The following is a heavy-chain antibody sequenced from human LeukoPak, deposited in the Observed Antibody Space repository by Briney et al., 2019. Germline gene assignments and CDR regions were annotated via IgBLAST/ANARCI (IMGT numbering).Heavy chain of an antibody. CDR3: ARDRRGDIVVVPAAKWFDP. D-gene: IGHD2-2*01. CDR2: ISSSSSYI. V-gene: IGHV3-21*01. J-gene: IGHJ5*02. CDR1: GFTFSSYS. Sequence: GGSLRLSCAASGFTFSSYSMNWVRQAPGEGLEWVSSISSSSSYIYYADSVKGRFTISRDNAKNSLYLQMNGLRAEDTAVYYCARDRRGDIVVVPAAKWFDPWGQGTLVTVSS.